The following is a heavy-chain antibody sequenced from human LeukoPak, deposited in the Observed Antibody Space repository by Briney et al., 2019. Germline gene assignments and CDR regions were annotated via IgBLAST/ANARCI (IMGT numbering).Heavy chain of an antibody. D-gene: IGHD6-19*01. J-gene: IGHJ5*01. CDR2: IYHGSA. CDR1: DDSVSSSRYY. Sequence: SETLSLTCTVSDDSVSSSRYYWTWIRQPPGKGLEWIXYIYHGSATYNPSLESRVTLSMDTSKNQYSLKMTSVTAADTAVYYCAREGGRQWLVSGALDSWGQGTLVTVSS. V-gene: IGHV4-61*01. CDR3: AREGGRQWLVSGALDS.